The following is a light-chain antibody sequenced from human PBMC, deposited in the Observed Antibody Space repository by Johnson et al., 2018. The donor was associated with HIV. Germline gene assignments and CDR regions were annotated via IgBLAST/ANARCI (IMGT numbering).Light chain of an antibody. CDR3: GTWDSSLSGYV. J-gene: IGLJ1*01. Sequence: QSVLTQPPSVSAAPGQKVNISCSGNSSNIENYFVSWYQQLPGAAPRLLIYENNNRPSGIPDRFSGSKSGATASLGIPGLQTGDEADYYCGTWDSSLSGYVFGTGTKVTVL. CDR1: SSNIENYF. CDR2: ENN. V-gene: IGLV1-51*02.